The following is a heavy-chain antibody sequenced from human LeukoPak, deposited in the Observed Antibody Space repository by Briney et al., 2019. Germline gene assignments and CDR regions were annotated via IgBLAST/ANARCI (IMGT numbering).Heavy chain of an antibody. V-gene: IGHV4-39*07. J-gene: IGHJ5*02. CDR2: INHSGST. D-gene: IGHD3-10*01. Sequence: SETLSLTCTVSAGSISSSNYYWGWIRQPPGKGLEWIGEINHSGSTNYNPSLKSRVTISVDTSKNQFSLKLSSVTAADTAVYYCARTVLLWFGEPQNWFDPWGQGTLVTVSS. CDR1: AGSISSSNYY. CDR3: ARTVLLWFGEPQNWFDP.